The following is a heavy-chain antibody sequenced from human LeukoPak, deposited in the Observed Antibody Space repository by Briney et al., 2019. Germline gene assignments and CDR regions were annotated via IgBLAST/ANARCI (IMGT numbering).Heavy chain of an antibody. CDR2: LNTDGSTT. J-gene: IGHJ4*02. CDR1: GLIFDDYA. Sequence: PGGSLRLSCAVSGLIFDDYAMHWVRQAPGKGLMWVSRLNTDGSTTSYADSVKGRFTISRDNAKNTLYLQMNSLRADDTAVYYCANLLEGNWGQGTLVTVSS. V-gene: IGHV3-74*01. CDR3: ANLLEGN. D-gene: IGHD3-10*01.